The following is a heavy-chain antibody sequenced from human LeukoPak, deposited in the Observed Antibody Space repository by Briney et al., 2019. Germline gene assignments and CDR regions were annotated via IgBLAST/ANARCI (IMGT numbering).Heavy chain of an antibody. D-gene: IGHD2/OR15-2a*01. CDR3: ARVSAFVDY. V-gene: IGHV3-21*01. Sequence: GGSLRLSCAGSGFSFGTYSMNWVRQAPGKGLEWVSSISSSSIHVNYADSVKGRFTISRDNAKNSLYLQMNSLRAEDTAVYYCARVSAFVDYWGQGTLVTVSS. J-gene: IGHJ4*02. CDR2: ISSSSIHV. CDR1: GFSFGTYS.